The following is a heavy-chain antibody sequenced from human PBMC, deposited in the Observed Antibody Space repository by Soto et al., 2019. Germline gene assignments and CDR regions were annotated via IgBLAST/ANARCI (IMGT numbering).Heavy chain of an antibody. CDR3: ARVRVVPAASYFDY. J-gene: IGHJ4*02. V-gene: IGHV4-30-4*01. CDR2: IYYSGSS. CDR1: GGSVSSGDYY. Sequence: SETLSLTCSVSGGSVSSGDYYWSWIRQPPGKGLDWIGYIYYSGSSYYNPSLKSRVTISVDTSKNQFSLKLTSVTAAATAVYYCARVRVVPAASYFDYWGQGTLVTVSS. D-gene: IGHD2-2*01.